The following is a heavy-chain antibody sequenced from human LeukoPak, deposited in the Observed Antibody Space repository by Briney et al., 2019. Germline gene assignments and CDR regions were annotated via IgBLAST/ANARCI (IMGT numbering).Heavy chain of an antibody. V-gene: IGHV3-7*01. J-gene: IGHJ4*02. CDR2: IKQDGSDK. CDR1: GFTFSSYW. D-gene: IGHD6-19*01. CDR3: AKEITGYSSGWYAD. Sequence: GGSLRLSCAASGFTFSSYWMSWVRQAPGKGLEWVAHIKQDGSDKYYVDSVKGRFTVSRDNAKNSLYLQMNSLRAEDTAVYYCAKEITGYSSGWYADWGQGTLVTVSS.